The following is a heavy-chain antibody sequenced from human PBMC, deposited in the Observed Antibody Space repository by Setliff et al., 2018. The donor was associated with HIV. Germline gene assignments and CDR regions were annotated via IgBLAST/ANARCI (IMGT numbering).Heavy chain of an antibody. D-gene: IGHD2-2*01. CDR3: ARVGASGVASSMDYHYYMDV. J-gene: IGHJ6*03. V-gene: IGHV4-34*01. CDR1: GGSFSGYY. CDR2: IHHSGST. Sequence: SETLSLTCAVYGGSFSGYYWGWIRQPPGKGLEWIGEIHHSGSTKYNPSLESRVTMSVDTSRTQFSLKLRSVTAADTAVYYCARVGASGVASSMDYHYYMDVWGKGTSVTVSS.